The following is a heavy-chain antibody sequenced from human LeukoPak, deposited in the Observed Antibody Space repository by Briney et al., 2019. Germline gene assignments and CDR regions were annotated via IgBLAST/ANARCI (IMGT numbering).Heavy chain of an antibody. CDR3: ARARYTNSWYAVDI. Sequence: PSETLSLTCLVSSGSVSSYYWTWIRQPPGKGLEWIGYIYHTGSNNYSPSLKSRVTMYVDTSKNQLSLKLSSVTAADTAMYYCARARYTNSWYAVDIWGQGTVVTVSS. CDR1: SGSVSSYY. J-gene: IGHJ3*02. D-gene: IGHD6-13*01. V-gene: IGHV4-59*08. CDR2: IYHTGSN.